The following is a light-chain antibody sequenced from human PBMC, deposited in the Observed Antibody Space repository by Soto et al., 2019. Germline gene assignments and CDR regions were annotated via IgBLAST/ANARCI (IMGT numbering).Light chain of an antibody. V-gene: IGKV1-39*01. CDR3: QQSDSTPLT. Sequence: DIQMTQSPSSLSASVGDRVTITCRASQSISSYLNWYQQKPGKAPKLLIYAASSLQSGVPSRFSGSGSGTDFTLTISSLQPEDFATYCCQQSDSTPLTFXGGTKVDIK. CDR1: QSISSY. J-gene: IGKJ4*01. CDR2: AAS.